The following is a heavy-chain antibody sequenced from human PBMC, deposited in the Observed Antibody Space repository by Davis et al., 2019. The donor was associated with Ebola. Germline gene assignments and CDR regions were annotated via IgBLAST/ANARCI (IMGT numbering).Heavy chain of an antibody. CDR1: AYTFTGYY. CDR3: ARRLVWDWFDP. CDR2: INPNSGGT. Sequence: ASVKASCTASAYTFTGYYMHWVRQAPGQGLEWMGWINPNSGGTNYAQKFQGWVTMTRDTSISTAYMELSRLRSDDTAVYYCARRLVWDWFDPWGQGTLVTVSS. V-gene: IGHV1-2*04. J-gene: IGHJ5*02. D-gene: IGHD6-19*01.